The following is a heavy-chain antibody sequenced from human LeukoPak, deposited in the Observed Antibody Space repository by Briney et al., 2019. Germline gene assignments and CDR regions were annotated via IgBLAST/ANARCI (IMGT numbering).Heavy chain of an antibody. CDR3: ARGPAHYDFWSGYPRALYYYYGMDV. J-gene: IGHJ6*02. Sequence: SETLSLTCAVYGGSFSGYYWSWIRQPPGKGLEWIGEINRSGSTNYNPSLKSRVTISVGTSKNQFSLKLSTVTAADTAVYYCARGPAHYDFWSGYPRALYYYYGMDVWGQGTTVTVSS. V-gene: IGHV4-34*01. D-gene: IGHD3-3*01. CDR1: GGSFSGYY. CDR2: INRSGST.